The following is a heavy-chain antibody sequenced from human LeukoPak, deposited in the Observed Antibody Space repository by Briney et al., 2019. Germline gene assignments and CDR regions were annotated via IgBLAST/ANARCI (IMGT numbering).Heavy chain of an antibody. CDR1: GFTFSSYS. Sequence: GGSLRLSCAASGFTFSSYSMNWVRQAPGKGLEWVSSISISSSYIYYADSVKGRFTISRDNAKNSLYLQMNSLRAEDTAVYYCASPADYDSSTFDIWGQGTMATVSS. D-gene: IGHD3-22*01. CDR2: ISISSSYI. V-gene: IGHV3-21*01. CDR3: ASPADYDSSTFDI. J-gene: IGHJ3*02.